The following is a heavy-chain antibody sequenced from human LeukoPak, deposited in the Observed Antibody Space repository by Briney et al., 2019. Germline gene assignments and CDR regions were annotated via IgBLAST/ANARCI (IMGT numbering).Heavy chain of an antibody. V-gene: IGHV4-34*01. CDR2: INHSGST. CDR3: ARDGYNPVAFDI. D-gene: IGHD5-24*01. J-gene: IGHJ3*02. Sequence: SETLSLTCAVYGGSFSGYYWSWIRQPPGKGLEWIGEINHSGSTNYNPSLKSRVTISVDTSKNQFSLKLSSVTAADTAVYYCARDGYNPVAFDIWGQGTVVTVSS. CDR1: GGSFSGYY.